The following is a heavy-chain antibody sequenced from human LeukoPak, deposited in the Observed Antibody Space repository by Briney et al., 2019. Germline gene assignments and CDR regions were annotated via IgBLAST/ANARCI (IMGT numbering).Heavy chain of an antibody. CDR2: ISYDGSNK. V-gene: IGHV3-30*18. CDR3: AKAPVTTCRGAFCYPFDY. CDR1: GFTFSSYA. J-gene: IGHJ4*02. Sequence: PGRSLRLSCAASGFTFSSYAMHWVRQAPGKGLEWVAVISYDGSNKYYADFVKGRFTISRDSSKNTLFLQMNRLRPEDAAVYYCAKAPVTTCRGAFCYPFDYWGLGTLVTVSS. D-gene: IGHD2-15*01.